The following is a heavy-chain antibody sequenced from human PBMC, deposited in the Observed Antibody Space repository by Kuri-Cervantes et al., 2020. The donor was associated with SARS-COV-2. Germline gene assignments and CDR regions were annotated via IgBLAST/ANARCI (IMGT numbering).Heavy chain of an antibody. J-gene: IGHJ4*02. CDR1: GGSISSYY. V-gene: IGHV4-59*05. CDR2: IYYSGST. CDR3: ARFPHFDY. D-gene: IGHD3-3*01. Sequence: GSLRLSCTVSGGSISSYYWSWIRQPAGKGLEWIGRIYYSGSTYYNPSLKSRVTISVDTSKNQFSLKLSSVTAADTAVYYCARFPHFDYWGQGTLVTVSS.